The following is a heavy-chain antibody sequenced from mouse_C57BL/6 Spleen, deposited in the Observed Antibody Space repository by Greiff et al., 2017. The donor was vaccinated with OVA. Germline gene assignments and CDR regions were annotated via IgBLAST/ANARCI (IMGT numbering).Heavy chain of an antibody. J-gene: IGHJ4*01. Sequence: VKLVESGPGLVQPSQSLSITCTVSGFSLTSYGVHWVRQSPGKGLEWLGVIWRGGSTDYNAAFMSRLSITKDNSKSQVFFKMNSLQADDTAIYYCAKGITTVPYAMDYWGQGTSVTVSS. CDR1: GFSLTSYG. V-gene: IGHV2-5*01. D-gene: IGHD1-1*01. CDR2: IWRGGST. CDR3: AKGITTVPYAMDY.